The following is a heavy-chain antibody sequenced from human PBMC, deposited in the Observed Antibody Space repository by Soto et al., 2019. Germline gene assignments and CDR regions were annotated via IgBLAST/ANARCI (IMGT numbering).Heavy chain of an antibody. D-gene: IGHD2-2*01. V-gene: IGHV3-30*03. J-gene: IGHJ6*02. CDR2: ISYDGSNK. CDR1: GFTFSSYG. Sequence: QVQLVESGGGVVQPGRSLRLSCAASGFTFSSYGMHWVRQAAGKGLEWVAVISYDGSNKYYADSVKGRFTISRDNSKNTLYLQMNSLRAEDTAVYYCAGGDIVLVPAALRVSYYYYGMDVWGQGTTVTVSS. CDR3: AGGDIVLVPAALRVSYYYYGMDV.